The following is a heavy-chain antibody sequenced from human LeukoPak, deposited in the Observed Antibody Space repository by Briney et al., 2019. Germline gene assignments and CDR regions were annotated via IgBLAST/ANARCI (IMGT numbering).Heavy chain of an antibody. Sequence: PGGSLRLSCAASGYTFSCRSMNWVRQAPGKGLEWLSSINNSGDDKYHADSVQGRFTISRDNAKNSLYLQMNSLRAEDTAVYYCARELDRIEDLDSWGQGTQVTVSS. D-gene: IGHD1-1*01. V-gene: IGHV3-21*01. CDR1: GYTFSCRS. J-gene: IGHJ4*02. CDR3: ARELDRIEDLDS. CDR2: INNSGDDK.